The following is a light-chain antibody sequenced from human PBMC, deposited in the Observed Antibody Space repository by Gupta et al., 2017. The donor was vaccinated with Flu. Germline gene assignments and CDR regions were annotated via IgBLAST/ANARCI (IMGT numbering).Light chain of an antibody. V-gene: IGLV2-23*01. CDR2: RGN. Sequence: IMYRGNKRPSGVSDRFSASTSGNTASLTISGLQAEDEADYHCASYGGSTVYLFGSATKVTVV. CDR3: ASYGGSTVYL. J-gene: IGLJ1*01.